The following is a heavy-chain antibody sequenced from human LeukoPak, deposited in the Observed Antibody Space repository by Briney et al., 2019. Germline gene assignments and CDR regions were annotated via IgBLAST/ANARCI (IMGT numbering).Heavy chain of an antibody. J-gene: IGHJ1*01. CDR2: INPSGGST. CDR1: GYTFTSYY. CDR3: ARVEDDSSGPLGFLQH. Sequence: ASVKVSCKASGYTFTSYYMHWVRQAPGQGLEWMGIINPSGGSTSYAQKFQGRVTMTRDTSTSTVYMELSSLRSEDTAVYYCARVEDDSSGPLGFLQHWGQGTLVTVSS. V-gene: IGHV1-46*01. D-gene: IGHD3-22*01.